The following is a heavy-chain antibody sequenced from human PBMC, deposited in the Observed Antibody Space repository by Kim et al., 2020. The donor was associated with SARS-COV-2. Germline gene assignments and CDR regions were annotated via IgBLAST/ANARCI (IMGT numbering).Heavy chain of an antibody. CDR3: AKDYDYASPGAFDI. Sequence: ADSVKRRFTISRDNSKNTLYLQMNSLRAEDTAVYYCAKDYDYASPGAFDIWGQGTMVTVSS. V-gene: IGHV3-23*01. D-gene: IGHD4-17*01. J-gene: IGHJ3*02.